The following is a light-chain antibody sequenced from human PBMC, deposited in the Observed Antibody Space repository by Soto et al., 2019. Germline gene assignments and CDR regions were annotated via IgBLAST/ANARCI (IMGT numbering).Light chain of an antibody. CDR3: QQYNNWPFS. J-gene: IGKJ5*01. CDR1: QGVTTN. CDR2: DVS. Sequence: DIVMTQSPATLSVTPGERVTFSCRASQGVTTNFAWYQQKSGQSPRLLIYDVSSRATGVPSRFSGTGSETDFTLTISGLQSEDSAIYFCQQYNNWPFSFGQGTRLEV. V-gene: IGKV3-15*01.